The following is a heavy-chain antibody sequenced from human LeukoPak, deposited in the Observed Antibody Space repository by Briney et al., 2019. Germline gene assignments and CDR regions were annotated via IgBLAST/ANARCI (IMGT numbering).Heavy chain of an antibody. J-gene: IGHJ4*02. CDR2: ITDSGGST. CDR1: GFIFTTYD. CDR3: AKDRGLRPFDY. V-gene: IGHV3-23*01. D-gene: IGHD3-10*01. Sequence: PGGSLRLSCAASGFIFTTYDMNWVRQAPGKGLEWVSTITDSGGSTYYADSVKGRFTISRDNSNNTLYLQMNSLRAEDTAVYYCAKDRGLRPFDYWGQGTLVTVSS.